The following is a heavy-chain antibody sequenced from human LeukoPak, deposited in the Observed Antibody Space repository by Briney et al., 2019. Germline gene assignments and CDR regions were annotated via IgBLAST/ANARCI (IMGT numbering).Heavy chain of an antibody. Sequence: GGSLRLSCAASGFTFSSYAMSWVRQAPGKGLEWVSAISGSGGSTYYADSVKGRFTISRDNSKNTLYLQMNSLGAEDTAVYYCAKIGGSGWMEFDYWGQGTLVTVSS. D-gene: IGHD6-19*01. CDR2: ISGSGGST. J-gene: IGHJ4*02. CDR1: GFTFSSYA. CDR3: AKIGGSGWMEFDY. V-gene: IGHV3-23*01.